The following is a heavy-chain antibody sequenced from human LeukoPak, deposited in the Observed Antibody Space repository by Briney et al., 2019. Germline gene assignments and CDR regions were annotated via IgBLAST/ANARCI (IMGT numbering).Heavy chain of an antibody. CDR2: IYYSGST. J-gene: IGHJ4*02. Sequence: SETLSLTCTVSGGSISSGDYYWSWIRQPPGKGLEWIGYIYYSGSTYYNPSLKSRVTISVDTSKNQFSLKLSSVTAADTAVYYCARGGYASGWYLDYWGQGTLVTVSS. V-gene: IGHV4-30-4*01. D-gene: IGHD6-19*01. CDR3: ARGGYASGWYLDY. CDR1: GGSISSGDYY.